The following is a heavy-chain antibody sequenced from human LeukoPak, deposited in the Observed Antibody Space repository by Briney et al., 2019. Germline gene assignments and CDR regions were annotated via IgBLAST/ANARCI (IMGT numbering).Heavy chain of an antibody. CDR3: ARSGYGFDGRVTGFDY. J-gene: IGHJ4*02. D-gene: IGHD5-18*01. CDR1: GYSFTSNY. V-gene: IGHV1-46*01. Sequence: ASVTVSCKASGYSFTSNYIHWVRQAPGQGLEWMGMIYPRDGSTSYAQKFQGRVTVTRDTSTSTVHMELSSLRSEDTAVYYCARSGYGFDGRVTGFDYWGQGTLVTVSS. CDR2: IYPRDGST.